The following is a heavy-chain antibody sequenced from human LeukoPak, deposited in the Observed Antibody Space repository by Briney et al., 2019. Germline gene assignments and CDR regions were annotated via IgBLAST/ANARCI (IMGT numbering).Heavy chain of an antibody. D-gene: IGHD3-3*01. CDR2: ISGSGGST. V-gene: IGHV3-23*01. CDR1: GFTFSSYA. Sequence: PGGSLRLSCAAPGFTFSSYAMSWVRQAPGKGLEWVSAISGSGGSTYYADSVKGRFTISRDNSKNTLYLQMNGLRAEDTAVYYCAKLNDFWSGYSDYWGQGTLVTVSS. CDR3: AKLNDFWSGYSDY. J-gene: IGHJ4*02.